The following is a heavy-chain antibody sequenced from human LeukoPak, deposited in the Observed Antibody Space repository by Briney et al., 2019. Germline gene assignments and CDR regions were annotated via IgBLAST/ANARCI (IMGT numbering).Heavy chain of an antibody. CDR3: ANGHFGSGSYPILDY. CDR2: IWYDGSNK. D-gene: IGHD3-10*01. J-gene: IGHJ4*02. V-gene: IGHV3-33*06. Sequence: PGGSLRLSCAASGFTFSSYGMHWVRQAPGKGLEWVAVIWYDGSNKYYADSVKGRFTISRDNSKNTLYLQMNSLRAEDTAVYYCANGHFGSGSYPILDYWGQGTLVTVSS. CDR1: GFTFSSYG.